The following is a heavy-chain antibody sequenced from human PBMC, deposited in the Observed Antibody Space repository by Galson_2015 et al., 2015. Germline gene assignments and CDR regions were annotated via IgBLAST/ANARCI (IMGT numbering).Heavy chain of an antibody. D-gene: IGHD1-1*01. V-gene: IGHV6-1*01. Sequence: CAISGDSVSSNSVVRHWIRQSPSRGLEWLGRTYYRSKWFNEYAPPVESRININADASKNQFSLQLNSVTPEDTAVYYCARGEGNVQPKFDYWSQGTLVTVSS. CDR1: GDSVSSNSVV. J-gene: IGHJ4*02. CDR2: TYYRSKWFN. CDR3: ARGEGNVQPKFDY.